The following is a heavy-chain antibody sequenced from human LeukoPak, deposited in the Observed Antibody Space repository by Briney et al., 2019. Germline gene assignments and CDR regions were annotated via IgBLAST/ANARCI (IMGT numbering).Heavy chain of an antibody. D-gene: IGHD2-15*01. CDR1: GFTFRSHW. V-gene: IGHV3-7*03. Sequence: GGSLRLSCAAAGFTFRSHWMSWIRQAPGKGLEWVANTNQDRSDKQYVDSVKGRFTISRDNAKNSLYLQMDSLRAEDTGLYYCARDHVVDGLVFDYWGPGALVTVSS. J-gene: IGHJ4*02. CDR2: TNQDRSDK. CDR3: ARDHVVDGLVFDY.